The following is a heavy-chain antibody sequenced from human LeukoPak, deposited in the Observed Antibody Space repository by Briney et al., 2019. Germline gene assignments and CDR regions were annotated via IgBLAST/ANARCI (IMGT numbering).Heavy chain of an antibody. CDR3: ASISRDGYSYYFDY. CDR1: GYTFTSYD. V-gene: IGHV1-8*03. D-gene: IGHD5-24*01. CDR2: MNPNSGNT. Sequence: ASVKVSCKASGYTFTSYDINWVRQATGQGLEWMGWMNPNSGNTGYAQKFQGRVTITRNTSISTAYMELSSLRSEDTAVYYCASISRDGYSYYFDYWGQGTLVTVSS. J-gene: IGHJ4*02.